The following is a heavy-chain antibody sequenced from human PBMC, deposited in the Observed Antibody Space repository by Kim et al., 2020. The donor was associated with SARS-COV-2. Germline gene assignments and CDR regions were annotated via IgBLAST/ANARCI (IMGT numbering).Heavy chain of an antibody. CDR1: GYTFTSYY. CDR2: INPSGGST. V-gene: IGHV1-46*01. Sequence: ASVKVSCKASGYTFTSYYMHWVRQAPGQGLEWMGIINPSGGSTSYAQKFQGRVTMTRDTSTSTVYMELSSLRSEDTAVYYCARVLYYYGSGSYAADYWGQGTLVTVSS. J-gene: IGHJ4*02. D-gene: IGHD3-10*01. CDR3: ARVLYYYGSGSYAADY.